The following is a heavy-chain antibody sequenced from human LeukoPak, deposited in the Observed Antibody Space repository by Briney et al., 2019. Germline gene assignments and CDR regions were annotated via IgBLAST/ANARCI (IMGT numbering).Heavy chain of an antibody. CDR3: ARDQYTTYYYCGMDV. CDR2: IWYDGSNQ. CDR1: GFTFSFYG. J-gene: IGHJ6*02. Sequence: GGSLRLSCAASGFTFSFYGMHWVRQAPGKGLEWVAVIWYDGSNQYYADSVKGRFTISRDNSKNTLYLQMNSLRAEDTAVYYCARDQYTTYYYCGMDVWGQGTTVTVSS. D-gene: IGHD2-2*02. V-gene: IGHV3-33*01.